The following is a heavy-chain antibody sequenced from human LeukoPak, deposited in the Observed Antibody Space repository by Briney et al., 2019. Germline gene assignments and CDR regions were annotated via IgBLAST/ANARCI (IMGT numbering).Heavy chain of an antibody. V-gene: IGHV5-51*01. CDR1: RHSFHSQW. CDR3: ARGGTSDGWFDP. J-gene: IGHJ5*02. CDR2: IYPGDSDT. Sequence: EESLKISCKGPRHSFHSQWIGWVRQMPGKGLEWMGIIYPGDSDTRYSPSFQGQVTISADKSISTAYLQWSSLKASDTAMYFCARGGTSDGWFDPWGQGTLVTVSS. D-gene: IGHD3-16*01.